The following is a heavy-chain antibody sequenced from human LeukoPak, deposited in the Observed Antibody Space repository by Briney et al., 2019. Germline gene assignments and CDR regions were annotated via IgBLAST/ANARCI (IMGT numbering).Heavy chain of an antibody. CDR3: AKDFVYGSRFPRPLDY. Sequence: GGSLRLSCAPSGFTFSNYAMSWVRQAPGKGLEWVSIISGSGGSTYYADSVKGRFTISRDNSRNTLYLQMNSLRADDTARYYCAKDFVYGSRFPRPLDYWGQGTLVTVSS. CDR1: GFTFSNYA. CDR2: ISGSGGST. D-gene: IGHD3-3*01. V-gene: IGHV3-23*01. J-gene: IGHJ4*02.